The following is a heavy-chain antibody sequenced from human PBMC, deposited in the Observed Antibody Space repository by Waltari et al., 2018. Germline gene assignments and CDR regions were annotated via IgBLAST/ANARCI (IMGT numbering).Heavy chain of an antibody. CDR3: ARDYLFFDL. CDR2: MNQVGGAI. V-gene: IGHV3-7*01. Sequence: EEQLVESGGGLVQPGGSLRLSCAASGLTFRSYWMSWVRQAPGKGLEWVANMNQVGGAIFYVVSVKCRFTISRDNAKNSLFLQMDNLRAEDTAVYYCARDYLFFDLWGRGTLVSVSS. J-gene: IGHJ2*01. CDR1: GLTFRSYW. D-gene: IGHD1-26*01.